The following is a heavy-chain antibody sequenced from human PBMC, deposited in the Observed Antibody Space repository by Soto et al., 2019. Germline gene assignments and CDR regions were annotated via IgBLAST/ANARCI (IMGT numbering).Heavy chain of an antibody. Sequence: ASVKVSCKASGYTFTSYGISWVRQAPGQGLEWMGWISAYNGNTNYAQKLQGRVTMTTDTSTSTAYMELRSLRSDDPAVYYCARDTGYIAAAGSNYYYYGMDVWGQGTTVTVSS. CDR1: GYTFTSYG. V-gene: IGHV1-18*01. D-gene: IGHD6-13*01. CDR2: ISAYNGNT. J-gene: IGHJ6*02. CDR3: ARDTGYIAAAGSNYYYYGMDV.